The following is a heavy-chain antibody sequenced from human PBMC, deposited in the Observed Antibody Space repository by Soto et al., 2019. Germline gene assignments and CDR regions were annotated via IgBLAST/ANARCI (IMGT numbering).Heavy chain of an antibody. CDR2: VYSSGTT. CDR3: ARDIGSYAYAEGY. V-gene: IGHV4-4*07. CDR1: GGSINSYW. Sequence: SETLSLTCSVSGGSINSYWWSWIRQPAGKGLEWIGRVYSSGTTDYNPSLNSRATMSVETSKNQFSLKLTSVTAADTAVYYCARDIGSYAYAEGYWGQGIQVTAPQ. J-gene: IGHJ4*02. D-gene: IGHD2-2*01.